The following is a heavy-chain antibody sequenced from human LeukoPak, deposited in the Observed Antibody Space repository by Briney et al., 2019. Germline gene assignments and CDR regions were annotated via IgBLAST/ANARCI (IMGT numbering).Heavy chain of an antibody. Sequence: GGSLRLSCAASGFTFSNAWMSWVRQAPGKGLEWVGRIKSKTDGGTTDYAAPVKGRFTISRDDSKNTLYLQMSSLKTEDTAVYYCTTVYDFWSGYYPYFDYWGQGTLVTVSS. CDR1: GFTFSNAW. V-gene: IGHV3-15*01. CDR3: TTVYDFWSGYYPYFDY. D-gene: IGHD3-3*01. J-gene: IGHJ4*02. CDR2: IKSKTDGGTT.